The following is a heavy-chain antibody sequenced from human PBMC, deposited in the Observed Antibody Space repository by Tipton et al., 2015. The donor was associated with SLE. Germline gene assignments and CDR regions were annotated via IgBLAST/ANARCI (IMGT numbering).Heavy chain of an antibody. CDR1: GGSFSGYY. V-gene: IGHV4-34*01. CDR2: INHSGST. CDR3: ARGGGSSSWYYYYYGMDV. J-gene: IGHJ6*02. Sequence: TLSLTCAVYGGSFSGYYWSWIRQPPEKALEWIGEINHSGSTNYNPSLKSRVTVSVDTSKNQFSLKLSSVTAADTAVYYCARGGGSSSWYYYYYGMDVWGQGTTVTVSS. D-gene: IGHD6-13*01.